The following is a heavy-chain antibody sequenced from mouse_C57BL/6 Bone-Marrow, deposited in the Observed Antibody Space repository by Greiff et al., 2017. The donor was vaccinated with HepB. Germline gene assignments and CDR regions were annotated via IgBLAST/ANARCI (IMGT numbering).Heavy chain of an antibody. D-gene: IGHD2-3*01. CDR3: AREGYDGYHYFDY. CDR2: ISYSGST. CDR1: GYSITSDY. Sequence: VQLKESGPGLAKPSQTLSFTCSVTGYSITSDYWNWIRKFPGNKLEYMGYISYSGSTYYNPSIKSRISITRDTSKTQYYLQLNSVTTEDTATYYCAREGYDGYHYFDYWGQGTTLTVSS. J-gene: IGHJ2*01. V-gene: IGHV3-8*01.